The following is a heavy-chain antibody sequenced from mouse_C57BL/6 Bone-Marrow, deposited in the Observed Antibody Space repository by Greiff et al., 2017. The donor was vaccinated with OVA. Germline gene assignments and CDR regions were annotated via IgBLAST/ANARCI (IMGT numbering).Heavy chain of an antibody. CDR1: GFTFSSYG. D-gene: IGHD2-10*01. CDR2: ISSGGSYT. J-gene: IGHJ4*01. CDR3: ARASYGKDYAMDY. Sequence: EVNVVESGGDLVKPGGSLKLSCAASGFTFSSYGMSWVRQTPDKRLEWVATISSGGSYTYYPDSVKGRFTISRDNAKNTLYLQMSSLKSEDTAMYYCARASYGKDYAMDYWGQGTSVTVSS. V-gene: IGHV5-6*01.